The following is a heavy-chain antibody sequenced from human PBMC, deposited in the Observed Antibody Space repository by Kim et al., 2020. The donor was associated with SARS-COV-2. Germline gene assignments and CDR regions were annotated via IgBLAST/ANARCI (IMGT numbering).Heavy chain of an antibody. CDR3: IKYHLGLRYFDY. CDR2: SINKADSYTT. J-gene: IGHJ4*03. CDR1: GFTLSDYY. Sequence: GGSLRLSCTASGFTLSDYYIDWVRQAPGKGLEWIGRSINKADSYTTEYAGSVEVRFTISREESKNSLHLQMHSLKTEDTALCDCIKYHLGLRYFDYW. V-gene: IGHV3-72*01. D-gene: IGHD1-26*01.